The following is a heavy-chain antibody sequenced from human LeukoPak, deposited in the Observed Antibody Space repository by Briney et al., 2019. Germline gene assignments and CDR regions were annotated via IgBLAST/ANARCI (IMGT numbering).Heavy chain of an antibody. V-gene: IGHV4-61*02. Sequence: SETLSLTCTVSGGSISSGSYYWSWIRQPAGKGLEWIGRIYTSGSTNYNPSLKSRVTISVDTSKNQFSLKLSSVTAADTAVYYCARTLTREAFFDYWGQGTLVTVPS. CDR1: GGSISSGSYY. CDR3: ARTLTREAFFDY. CDR2: IYTSGST. J-gene: IGHJ4*02.